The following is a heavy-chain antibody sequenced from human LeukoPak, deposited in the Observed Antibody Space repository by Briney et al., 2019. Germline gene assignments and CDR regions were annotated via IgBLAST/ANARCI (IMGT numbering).Heavy chain of an antibody. CDR2: FYYTGST. CDR3: ARVDSSRIDWYFDL. D-gene: IGHD6-13*01. J-gene: IGHJ2*01. Sequence: SETLSLTCTVSGGSISSYYWSWLRQPPGKGLEWIGYFYYTGSTNYNPSLKSRVTISVDTSKNQFSLKLSSVTAADTAVYYCARVDSSRIDWYFDLWGRGTLVTVSS. V-gene: IGHV4-59*01. CDR1: GGSISSYY.